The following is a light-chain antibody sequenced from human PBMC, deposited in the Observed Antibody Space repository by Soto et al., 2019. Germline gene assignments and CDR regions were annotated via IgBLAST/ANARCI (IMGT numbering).Light chain of an antibody. J-gene: IGLJ2*01. CDR2: LNSDGSH. CDR3: QTWGTGTVV. V-gene: IGLV4-69*01. CDR1: SGHSSYA. Sequence: QLVLTQSPSASASLGASVKLTCTLSSGHSSYAIAWHQQQPEKGPRYLMKLNSDGSHSKGDGIPDRFSGSSSGAERYLTISSLQSEVEADYYCQTWGTGTVVFGGGTQLTVL.